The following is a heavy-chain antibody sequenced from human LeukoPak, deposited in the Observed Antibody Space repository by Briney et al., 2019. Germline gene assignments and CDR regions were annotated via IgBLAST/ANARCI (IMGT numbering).Heavy chain of an antibody. D-gene: IGHD3-16*01. Sequence: SETLSLTCAVCGGSFSGYYWSWIRQPPGKGLEWIGEINHSGSTNYNPSLKSRVTISVDTSKNQFSLKLSSVTAADTAVYYCARDWPPLGGGGLDYWGQGTLVTVSS. V-gene: IGHV4-34*01. CDR3: ARDWPPLGGGGLDY. CDR1: GGSFSGYY. CDR2: INHSGST. J-gene: IGHJ4*02.